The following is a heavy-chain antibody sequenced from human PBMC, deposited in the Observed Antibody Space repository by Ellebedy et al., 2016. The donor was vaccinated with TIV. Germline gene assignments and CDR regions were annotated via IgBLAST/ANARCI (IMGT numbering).Heavy chain of an antibody. CDR2: INDDGNRI. J-gene: IGHJ3*02. CDR1: GFTFTNYA. Sequence: GESLKISCAASGFTFTNYAIHWVRQGPGKGLVWVSHINDDGNRITYTDSVKGRFAISRDIARNTRFLQMDSLRAEDTAVYYWVRDRMGATYTFDMWGQGTMVTVSS. CDR3: VRDRMGATYTFDM. V-gene: IGHV3-74*01. D-gene: IGHD2-21*01.